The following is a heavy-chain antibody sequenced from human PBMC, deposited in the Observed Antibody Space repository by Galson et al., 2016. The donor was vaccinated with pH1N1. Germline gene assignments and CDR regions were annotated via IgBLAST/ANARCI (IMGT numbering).Heavy chain of an antibody. J-gene: IGHJ3*02. CDR2: GYYSGTT. V-gene: IGHV4-39*07. D-gene: IGHD1-26*01. CDR1: GVSISSWRYY. Sequence: TLSLTCSVSGVSISSWRYYWGWIRQPPGKGLEWIGIGYYSGTTYYNPSLKSRVTISVDTSTNQFSLKLSFVNAADAAVYYCARLIRSYLGAAFEIWGQGTMVTVTP. CDR3: ARLIRSYLGAAFEI.